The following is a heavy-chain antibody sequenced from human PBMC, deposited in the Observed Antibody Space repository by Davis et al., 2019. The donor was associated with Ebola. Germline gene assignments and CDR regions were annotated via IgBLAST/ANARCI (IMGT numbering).Heavy chain of an antibody. J-gene: IGHJ3*02. CDR3: ARDVWFGELRSAALDI. CDR2: IWHDGSNE. CDR1: GINFSSYA. Sequence: GESLKISCSASGINFSSYAMDWVRQAPGKGLEWLAVIWHDGSNEKYADSVKGRFTMSRDNSKNTLYLEMNSLTAEDTAVYFCARDVWFGELRSAALDIWGQGTMVTVSS. D-gene: IGHD3-10*01. V-gene: IGHV3-33*01.